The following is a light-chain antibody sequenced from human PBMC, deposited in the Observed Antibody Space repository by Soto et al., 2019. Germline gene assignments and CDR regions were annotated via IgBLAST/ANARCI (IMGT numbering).Light chain of an antibody. J-gene: IGKJ2*01. CDR2: KVS. V-gene: IGKV2-30*01. CDR1: HSLVYSDGIAY. CDR3: MQGTHWPPYT. Sequence: DVVMTQSPLSLPVTLGQPASISCRSSHSLVYSDGIAYLNWFQQRPGQSPRRLIYKVSYRESGVPDRFSGSGSGTDFTLRISRVEADDVGVYYCMQGTHWPPYTFGQGTKLEIK.